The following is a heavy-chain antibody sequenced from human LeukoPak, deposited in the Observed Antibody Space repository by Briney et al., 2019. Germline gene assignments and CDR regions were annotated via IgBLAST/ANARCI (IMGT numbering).Heavy chain of an antibody. CDR3: ASGVYYDSSGYYDAAYYFDY. D-gene: IGHD3-22*01. V-gene: IGHV4-59*01. J-gene: IGHJ4*02. CDR1: GGSISSYY. CDR2: IYYSGGT. Sequence: PSETLSLTCTVSGGSISSYYWSWIRQPPGKGLEWIGYIYYSGGTNYNPSLKSRVTISVDTSKNQFSLKLSSVTAADTAVYYCASGVYYDSSGYYDAAYYFDYWGQGILSPSPQ.